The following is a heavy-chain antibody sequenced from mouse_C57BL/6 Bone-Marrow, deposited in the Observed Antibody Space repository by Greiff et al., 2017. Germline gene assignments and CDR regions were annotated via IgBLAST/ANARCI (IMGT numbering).Heavy chain of an antibody. CDR2: IYPGDGDT. CDR1: GYAFSSSW. Sequence: QVQLQQSGPELVKPGASVKISCKASGYAFSSSWMNWVKQRPGKGLEWIGRIYPGDGDTNYNGKFKGKATLTADTSSSTAYMQLRSLTSEDSAVYFCARSPYGSSSGDYWGQGTTLTVSS. J-gene: IGHJ2*01. V-gene: IGHV1-82*01. D-gene: IGHD1-1*01. CDR3: ARSPYGSSSGDY.